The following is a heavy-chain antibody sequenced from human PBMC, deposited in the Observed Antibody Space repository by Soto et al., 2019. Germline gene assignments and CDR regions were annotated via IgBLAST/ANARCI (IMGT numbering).Heavy chain of an antibody. Sequence: HVQLVQSGGELKKPAASVKVSCNTSGYTFNTYFITWVRQAPGQGLEWMGWISPHNGNTNYAEKFQGRVTMTADTITKTAYMELRNLRIDDTAVYYCARDTGNSFDYWGQGTPVTVSS. CDR3: ARDTGNSFDY. J-gene: IGHJ4*02. CDR1: GYTFNTYF. CDR2: ISPHNGNT. V-gene: IGHV1-18*01.